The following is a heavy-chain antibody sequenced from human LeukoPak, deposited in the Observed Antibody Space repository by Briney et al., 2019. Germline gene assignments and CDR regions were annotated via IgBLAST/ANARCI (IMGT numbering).Heavy chain of an antibody. Sequence: PGVSLRLSCAASGFTFSSYEMNWVRQAPGKGLEWVSYITSSGTTKYYADSVKGRFTISRENAKNSLYLQMNSLRAEDTAVYYCARDDAMGATIDYWGQGTLVTVFS. D-gene: IGHD1-26*01. J-gene: IGHJ4*02. V-gene: IGHV3-48*03. CDR3: ARDDAMGATIDY. CDR2: ITSSGTTK. CDR1: GFTFSSYE.